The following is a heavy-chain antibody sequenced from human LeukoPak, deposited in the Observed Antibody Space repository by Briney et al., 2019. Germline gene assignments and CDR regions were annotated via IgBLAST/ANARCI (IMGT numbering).Heavy chain of an antibody. Sequence: ASVKVSCKASGYTFTGYYMHWVRQAPGQGLEWMGWINPNSGGTNYAQKFQGRVTMTRDTSISTAYMELSRLRSDDTAVYYCARAGAFKYYDFWSGFPNEEAFDYWGQGTLVTVSS. CDR1: GYTFTGYY. D-gene: IGHD3-3*01. V-gene: IGHV1-2*02. CDR3: ARAGAFKYYDFWSGFPNEEAFDY. CDR2: INPNSGGT. J-gene: IGHJ4*02.